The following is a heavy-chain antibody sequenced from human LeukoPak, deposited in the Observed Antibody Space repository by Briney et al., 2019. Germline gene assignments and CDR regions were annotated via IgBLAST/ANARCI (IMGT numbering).Heavy chain of an antibody. J-gene: IGHJ4*02. CDR2: ISGDGRTT. Sequence: GGSLRLSCAASGLTFSSYAMSWVRQAPGKGLEWVSAISGDGRTTYSADYVKGRFTSSRDNSKNPLYFQMKSLSAEDTAVYYCANWVDGDRPNFDYWGQGTLVTVSS. CDR1: GLTFSSYA. V-gene: IGHV3-23*01. CDR3: ANWVDGDRPNFDY. D-gene: IGHD4-17*01.